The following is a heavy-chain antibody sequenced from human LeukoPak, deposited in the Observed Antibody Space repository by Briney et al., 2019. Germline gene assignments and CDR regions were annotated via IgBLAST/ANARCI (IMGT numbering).Heavy chain of an antibody. CDR3: ARGYGNYANWFDP. V-gene: IGHV3-7*01. Sequence: GGSLRLSCAASGFTFSSYWMIWVRQAPGKGPEWVANIKQDGSEKYCVDSVKGRFTISRDSAKNSLYLQMNSLRAEDTAVYYCARGYGNYANWFDPWGQGTLVTVSS. CDR1: GFTFSSYW. D-gene: IGHD4-11*01. J-gene: IGHJ5*02. CDR2: IKQDGSEK.